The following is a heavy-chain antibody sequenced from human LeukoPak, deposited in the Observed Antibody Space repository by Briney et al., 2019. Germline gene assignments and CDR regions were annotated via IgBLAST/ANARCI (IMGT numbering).Heavy chain of an antibody. CDR2: IIPIFGTA. D-gene: IGHD3-10*01. CDR1: GGTFSSYA. V-gene: IGHV1-69*06. J-gene: IGHJ4*02. Sequence: SVKVSCTASGGTFSSYAISWVRQAPGQGLEWMGGIIPIFGTANYAQKFQGRVTITADKSTSTAYMELSSLRSEDTAVYYCAREFYGSGSYYHRSPGYFDYWGQGTLVTVSS. CDR3: AREFYGSGSYYHRSPGYFDY.